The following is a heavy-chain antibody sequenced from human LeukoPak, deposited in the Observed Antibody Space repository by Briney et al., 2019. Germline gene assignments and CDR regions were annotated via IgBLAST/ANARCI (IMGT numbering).Heavy chain of an antibody. Sequence: GESLKISSRGSGYPFTSYWTGWWRQMPGKGLGWLGIIYPGDSDTRYSPSFQGQDTISAAKSISTAYLQWSSLKASDTSMYYCARRYSSSWYSLIAVRPGAAFDAFDIWGQGTMVTVSS. CDR3: ARRYSSSWYSLIAVRPGAAFDAFDI. V-gene: IGHV5-51*01. J-gene: IGHJ3*02. CDR2: IYPGDSDT. CDR1: GYPFTSYW. D-gene: IGHD6-13*01.